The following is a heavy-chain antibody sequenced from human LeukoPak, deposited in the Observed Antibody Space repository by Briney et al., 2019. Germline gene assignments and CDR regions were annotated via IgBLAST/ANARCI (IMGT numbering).Heavy chain of an antibody. CDR2: IYYSGST. D-gene: IGHD2-8*02. CDR1: GGSISSGGYY. J-gene: IGHJ4*02. CDR3: AGHHPRNTVDF. Sequence: SETLSLTCTVSGGSISSGGYYWSWIRQHPGKGLEWIGYIYYSGSTYYNPSPKSRVTISVDTSKNQFSLKLSSVTAADTAVYYCAGHHPRNTVDFWGQGTLVTVSS. V-gene: IGHV4-31*03.